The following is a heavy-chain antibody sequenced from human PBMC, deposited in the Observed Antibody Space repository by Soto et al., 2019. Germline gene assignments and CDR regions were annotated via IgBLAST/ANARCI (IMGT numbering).Heavy chain of an antibody. D-gene: IGHD3-3*01. CDR2: ISYDGSNK. CDR1: GFTFSSYG. CDR3: AKDYRGYYDFWSGYSPYSYYYGMDV. Sequence: GGSLRLSCAASGFTFSSYGMHWVRQAPGKGLEWVAVISYDGSNKYYADSVKGRFTISRDNSKNTLYLQMNSLRAEDTAVYYCAKDYRGYYDFWSGYSPYSYYYGMDVWGQGTTVTVSS. J-gene: IGHJ6*02. V-gene: IGHV3-30*18.